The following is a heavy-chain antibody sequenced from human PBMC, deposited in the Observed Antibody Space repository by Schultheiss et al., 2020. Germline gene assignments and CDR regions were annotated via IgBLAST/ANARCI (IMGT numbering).Heavy chain of an antibody. Sequence: ASVKVSGKASEYTFTGYYMHWVRQAPGQGLEWMGWINPNSGGTNYAQKFQGWVTMTRDTSISTAYMELSRLRSDDTAVYYCAEEPDYGDYEFVYWGQGTLVTVSS. CDR2: INPNSGGT. CDR3: AEEPDYGDYEFVY. V-gene: IGHV1-2*04. J-gene: IGHJ4*02. CDR1: EYTFTGYY. D-gene: IGHD4-17*01.